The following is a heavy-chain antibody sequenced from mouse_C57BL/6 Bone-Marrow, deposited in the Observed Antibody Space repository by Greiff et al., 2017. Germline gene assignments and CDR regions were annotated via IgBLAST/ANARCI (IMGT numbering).Heavy chain of an antibody. D-gene: IGHD1-1*01. CDR2: IYPGDGDT. Sequence: QVHVKQSGPELVKPGASVKISCKASGYAFSSSWMNWVKQRPGKGLEWIGRIYPGDGDTHYNGKFKGKATLTADKSSSTAYMQLSSLTSEDSAVYFCASITTVVGYFDVWGTGTTVTVSS. CDR1: GYAFSSSW. V-gene: IGHV1-82*01. CDR3: ASITTVVGYFDV. J-gene: IGHJ1*03.